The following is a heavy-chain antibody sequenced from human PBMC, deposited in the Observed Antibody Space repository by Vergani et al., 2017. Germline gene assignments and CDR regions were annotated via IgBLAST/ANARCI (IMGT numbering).Heavy chain of an antibody. CDR2: INHSGST. CDR3: AREAYGDYLSYYYYYYMDV. V-gene: IGHV4-34*01. Sequence: QVQLQQWGAGLLKPSETLSLTCAVYGGSFSGYYWSWIRQPPGKGLEWIGEINHSGSTNYNPSLKSRVTISVDTSKNQFSLKLSSVTAADTAVYYCAREAYGDYLSYYYYYYMDVWGKGTTVTVSS. D-gene: IGHD4-17*01. CDR1: GGSFSGYY. J-gene: IGHJ6*03.